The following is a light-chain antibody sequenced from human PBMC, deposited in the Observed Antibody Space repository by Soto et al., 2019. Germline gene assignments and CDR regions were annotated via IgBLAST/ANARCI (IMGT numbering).Light chain of an antibody. Sequence: DIQMTQSPSSLSVSVGDRVTMTCRASETISTFLNWYQVKPGKAPKLLIYAASTLQDGVPSRFSGRRAGTDFALTSNSRQPEDFASDYWQQSYDISPITFGQGTRLEI. V-gene: IGKV1-39*01. J-gene: IGKJ5*01. CDR2: AAS. CDR3: QQSYDISPIT. CDR1: ETISTF.